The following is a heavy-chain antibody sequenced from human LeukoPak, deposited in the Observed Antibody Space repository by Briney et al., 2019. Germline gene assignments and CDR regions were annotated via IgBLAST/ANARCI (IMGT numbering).Heavy chain of an antibody. D-gene: IGHD2-2*03. Sequence: GGSLRLSCAASGFTFSSYGMHWVRQAPGKGLEWVANIKQGGSDKYYVDSVKGRFTISKDNAKNSLCLQMNSLRAEDTAVYYCARVGSQSFDYWGQGTLVTVSS. J-gene: IGHJ4*02. CDR1: GFTFSSYG. CDR3: ARVGSQSFDY. V-gene: IGHV3-7*01. CDR2: IKQGGSDK.